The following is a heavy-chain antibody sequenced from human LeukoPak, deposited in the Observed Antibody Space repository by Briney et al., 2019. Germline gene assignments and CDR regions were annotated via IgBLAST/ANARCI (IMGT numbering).Heavy chain of an antibody. CDR3: AEEVRGKFDY. Sequence: GGSLRLSCAASGFTFSSYGMSWVRQAPGKGLEWVAVISYDGSNKYYADSVKGRFTISRDNSKNTLYLQMNSLRAEDTAVYYCAEEVRGKFDYWGQGTLVTVSS. CDR2: ISYDGSNK. D-gene: IGHD1-26*01. CDR1: GFTFSSYG. V-gene: IGHV3-30*18. J-gene: IGHJ4*02.